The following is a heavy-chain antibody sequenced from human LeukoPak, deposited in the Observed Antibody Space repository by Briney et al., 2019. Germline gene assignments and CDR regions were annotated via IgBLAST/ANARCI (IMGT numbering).Heavy chain of an antibody. CDR3: ARESPDIGQQLVHPAWDY. J-gene: IGHJ4*02. CDR1: GYTFTSYG. D-gene: IGHD6-13*01. V-gene: IGHV1-18*01. Sequence: ASVKVSCKASGYTFTSYGISWVRRAPGQGLEWMGWISAYNGNTNYAQKLQGRVTMTTDTSTSTAYMELRSLRSDDTAVYYCARESPDIGQQLVHPAWDYWGQGTLVTVSS. CDR2: ISAYNGNT.